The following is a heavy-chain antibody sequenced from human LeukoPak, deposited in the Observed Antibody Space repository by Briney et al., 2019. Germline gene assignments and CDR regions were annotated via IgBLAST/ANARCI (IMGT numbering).Heavy chain of an antibody. CDR2: IYYSGST. CDR1: GGSISSSSYY. J-gene: IGHJ4*02. CDR3: ASLIAVATFGY. V-gene: IGHV4-39*07. D-gene: IGHD6-19*01. Sequence: SETLSLTCTVSGGSISSSSYYWGWIRQPPGKGLEWIGSIYYSGSTYYNPSLKSRVTISVDTSKNQFSLKLSSVTAADTAVYYCASLIAVATFGYWGQGTLVTVSS.